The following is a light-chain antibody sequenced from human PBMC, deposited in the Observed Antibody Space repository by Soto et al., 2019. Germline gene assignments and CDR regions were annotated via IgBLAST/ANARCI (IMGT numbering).Light chain of an antibody. CDR3: QSYATGLSVLYV. V-gene: IGLV1-40*01. CDR2: GNN. Sequence: QSALAQPPPVSAAPGQRVTLSCTGSSSNIGAGYDVHWYQQLPGTAPKLLIYGNNNRPSGVPDRFSGSKSGTSASLAVTGLQAEDEADYYCQSYATGLSVLYVFGTGTKVTVL. J-gene: IGLJ1*01. CDR1: SSNIGAGYD.